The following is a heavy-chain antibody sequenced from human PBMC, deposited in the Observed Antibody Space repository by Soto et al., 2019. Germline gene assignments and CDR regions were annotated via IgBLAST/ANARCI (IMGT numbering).Heavy chain of an antibody. D-gene: IGHD3-10*01. Sequence: QVQLVESGGGVVQPGRPLRLSCAAYGFTFSSYGMHWVRQAPGKGLEWVAVISYDGSNKYYADSVKGRCTSSRDNSKNTRYLQMNSLRAEDTAVYYCAKGPQFLWFGELDYWGQGTLVTVSS. J-gene: IGHJ4*02. V-gene: IGHV3-30*18. CDR2: ISYDGSNK. CDR3: AKGPQFLWFGELDY. CDR1: GFTFSSYG.